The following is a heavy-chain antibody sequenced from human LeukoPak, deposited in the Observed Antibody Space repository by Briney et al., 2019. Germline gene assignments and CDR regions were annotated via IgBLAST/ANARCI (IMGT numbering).Heavy chain of an antibody. CDR2: IYSSGST. Sequence: GGSLRLSCAASGFTVSSNCMSWVRQAPGKGLEWVSVIYSSGSTYYADSVKGRFTISRDNSKNTLYLQMNSLRAEDTAVYYCARDRSGWYYFDYWGQGTLVTVSS. D-gene: IGHD6-19*01. CDR1: GFTVSSNC. CDR3: ARDRSGWYYFDY. V-gene: IGHV3-53*01. J-gene: IGHJ4*02.